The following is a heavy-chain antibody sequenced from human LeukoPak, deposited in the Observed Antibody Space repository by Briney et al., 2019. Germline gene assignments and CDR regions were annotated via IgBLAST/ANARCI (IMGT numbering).Heavy chain of an antibody. J-gene: IGHJ4*02. Sequence: GGSLKLACAAAGFTFSNAWMSRVRQAPGKGLNWVGRIKSKTDGGTTDYAAPVKGRLTISGDDSKNTLYLQMNSLKAEDTAVYYCAKWGCSGSDCYPFDYWGQGTLVTVSS. CDR2: IKSKTDGGTT. CDR3: AKWGCSGSDCYPFDY. CDR1: GFTFSNAW. D-gene: IGHD2-21*02. V-gene: IGHV3-15*01.